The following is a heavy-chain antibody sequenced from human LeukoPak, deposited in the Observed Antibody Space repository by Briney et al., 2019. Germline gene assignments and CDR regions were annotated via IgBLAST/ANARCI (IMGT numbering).Heavy chain of an antibody. D-gene: IGHD3-10*02. Sequence: GGSLRLSCAASGFTFRDYSMNWVRQAPGKGLEWVSYISTSSSTIYYADSVRGRFTISRDNAKTSLYLQMNSLRAEDTAVYYCAELGITMIGGVWGKGTTVTISS. CDR3: AELGITMIGGV. CDR2: ISTSSSTI. J-gene: IGHJ6*04. CDR1: GFTFRDYS. V-gene: IGHV3-48*01.